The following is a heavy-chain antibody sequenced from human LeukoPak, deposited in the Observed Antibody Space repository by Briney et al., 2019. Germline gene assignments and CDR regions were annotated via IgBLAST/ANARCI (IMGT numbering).Heavy chain of an antibody. CDR3: AREFRRYCSGGNCYSPLEYAFDI. CDR2: ISAYNGNT. CDR1: GYTFTSYG. V-gene: IGHV1-18*01. J-gene: IGHJ3*02. D-gene: IGHD2-15*01. Sequence: ASVKVSCKASGYTFTSYGISWVRQAPGQGLEWMGWISAYNGNTNYAQRFQGRVTMTRDTSISTAYMELSRLRSDDTAVYYCAREFRRYCSGGNCYSPLEYAFDIWGQGTMVTVSS.